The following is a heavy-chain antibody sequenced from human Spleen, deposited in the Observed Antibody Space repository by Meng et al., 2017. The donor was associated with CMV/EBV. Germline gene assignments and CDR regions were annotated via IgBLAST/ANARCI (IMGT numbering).Heavy chain of an antibody. CDR1: GFTFSSYW. CDR3: ARDVGVKAVTTADY. CDR2: INSDGSST. Sequence: GESLKISCAASGFTFSSYWMHWVRQAPGKGLVWVSRINSDGSSTSYADSVKGRFTISRDNAKNTLYLQMNSLRAEDTAVYYCARDVGVKAVTTADYWGQGTLVTVSS. J-gene: IGHJ4*02. D-gene: IGHD4-17*01. V-gene: IGHV3-74*01.